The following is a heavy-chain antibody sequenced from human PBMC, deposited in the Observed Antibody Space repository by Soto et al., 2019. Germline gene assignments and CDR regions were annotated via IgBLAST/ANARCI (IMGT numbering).Heavy chain of an antibody. D-gene: IGHD3-22*01. CDR3: ASDLYYDSSGYPLGAFDI. CDR1: GFTFSSYW. J-gene: IGHJ3*02. CDR2: IKQDGSEK. Sequence: HPGGSLRLSCAASGFTFSSYWMSWIRQAPGKGLEWVANIKQDGSEKYYVDSVKGRFTISRDNAKNSLYLQMNSLRAEDTAVYYCASDLYYDSSGYPLGAFDIWGQGTMVT. V-gene: IGHV3-7*01.